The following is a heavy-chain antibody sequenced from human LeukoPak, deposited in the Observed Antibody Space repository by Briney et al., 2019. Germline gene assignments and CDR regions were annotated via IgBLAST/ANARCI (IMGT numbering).Heavy chain of an antibody. D-gene: IGHD4-23*01. V-gene: IGHV4-31*03. CDR1: GGSISNGGYY. CDR2: IYYSGST. Sequence: PSETLSLTCTVSGGSISNGGYYWSWIRQHPGMGLEWIGYIYYSGSTYYNPSLKSRVTISVDTSKNQFSLKLSSVTAADTAVYYCARGHGGNSRVWYYFDYWGQGTLVTVSS. J-gene: IGHJ4*02. CDR3: ARGHGGNSRVWYYFDY.